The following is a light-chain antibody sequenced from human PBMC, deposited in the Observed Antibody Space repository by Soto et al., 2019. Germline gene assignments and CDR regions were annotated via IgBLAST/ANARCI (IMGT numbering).Light chain of an antibody. Sequence: EIVLTQSPGTLSLSPGERATLSCRASQSVSSSYLSWYQQKPGQAPRLLIYGASSRAYGIPDRFSGSVSGKVFTLTISRLDPDDFAVYYCQQYGSSPQTFGQGTKVEIK. V-gene: IGKV3-20*01. J-gene: IGKJ1*01. CDR2: GAS. CDR1: QSVSSSY. CDR3: QQYGSSPQT.